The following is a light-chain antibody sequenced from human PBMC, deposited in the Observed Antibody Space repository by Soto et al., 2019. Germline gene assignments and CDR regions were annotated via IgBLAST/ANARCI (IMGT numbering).Light chain of an antibody. CDR3: EQSYSTPIT. V-gene: IGKV1-39*01. CDR1: QSISSF. CDR2: TAY. J-gene: IGKJ5*01. Sequence: DIQMTQSPSSLSASVGDRVSITCRASQSISSFLNWYQQKPGKAPKLLIYTAYNLHSGVPSRFSGSESQTDFTLTTTSLHAEDFATYYCEQSYSTPITFGQGTRLEIK.